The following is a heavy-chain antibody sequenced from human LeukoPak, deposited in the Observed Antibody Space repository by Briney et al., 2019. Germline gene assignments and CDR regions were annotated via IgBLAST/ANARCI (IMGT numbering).Heavy chain of an antibody. J-gene: IGHJ4*02. CDR2: IYTSGST. CDR1: GASISTYY. CDR3: ARDLYYGSGSLFDY. D-gene: IGHD3-10*01. V-gene: IGHV4-4*07. Sequence: SETLSLNCTVSGASISTYYWSWIRQPAGKGLEWIGRIYTSGSTNYNPSLKSRVTMSVDTPKNQFSLKLNSVTAADTAVYYCARDLYYGSGSLFDYWGQGTLVTVSS.